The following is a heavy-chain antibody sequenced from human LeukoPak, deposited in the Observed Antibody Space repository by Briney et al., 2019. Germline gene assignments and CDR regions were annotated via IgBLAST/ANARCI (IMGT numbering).Heavy chain of an antibody. CDR3: VCEGGNYPLDAFDR. D-gene: IGHD5-24*01. CDR1: GGSISSVNNP. CDR2: IYHSGRP. V-gene: IGHV4-30-2*01. J-gene: IGHJ3*02. Sequence: SETLSLTCAVSGGSISSVNNPWSWIRQPPGKGLEWIGYIYHSGRPYYNPSLKSRVTISVDRSKSQFSLRLSSVTAADTAVYYCVCEGGNYPLDAFDRWRQGRMVTVSS.